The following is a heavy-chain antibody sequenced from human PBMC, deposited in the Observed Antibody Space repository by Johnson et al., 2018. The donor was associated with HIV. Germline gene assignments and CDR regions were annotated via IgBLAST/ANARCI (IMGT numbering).Heavy chain of an antibody. D-gene: IGHD3-22*01. CDR3: AREGDMIVVVAAFDI. CDR2: IYSGGNT. V-gene: IGHV3-66*01. Sequence: VQLVESGGGLVQPVGSLRLSCVGSSNYKSWVRQAPGKGLEWVSVIYSGGNTYYADSVKGRFTISRDNSKNTLYLQMNSLRVEDTAVYYCAREGDMIVVVAAFDIWGQGTMVTVSS. J-gene: IGHJ3*02. CDR1: SSNY.